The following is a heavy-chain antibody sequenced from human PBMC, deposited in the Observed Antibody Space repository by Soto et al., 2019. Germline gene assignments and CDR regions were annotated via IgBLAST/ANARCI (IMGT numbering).Heavy chain of an antibody. CDR1: GGPFSDYY. CDR2: FNHRGST. J-gene: IGHJ3*01. V-gene: IGHV4-34*01. CDR3: ARVERGTRTTVVDSFDL. Sequence: PSETLSLTCAVYGGPFSDYYWSWIRQPPGTGLEWIGEFNHRGSTHDNPSLKSRVTLSVDTSKSQFSLKLRSVTAADTAVYYCARVERGTRTTVVDSFDLWGQGTMVTV. D-gene: IGHD1-1*01.